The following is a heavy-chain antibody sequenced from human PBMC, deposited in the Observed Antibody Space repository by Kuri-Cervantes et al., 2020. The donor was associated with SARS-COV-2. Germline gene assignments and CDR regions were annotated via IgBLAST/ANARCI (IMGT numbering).Heavy chain of an antibody. J-gene: IGHJ4*02. Sequence: SVKVSCKASVGTFSSYAISWVRQAPGQGLEWMGVIIPIFGTANYAQKFQGRVTITADESTSTAYMELSSLRSEDTAVYYCARSSSYYDFWSGLNFDYWSQGTLVTVSS. CDR3: ARSSSYYDFWSGLNFDY. D-gene: IGHD3-3*01. CDR1: VGTFSSYA. CDR2: IIPIFGTA. V-gene: IGHV1-69*13.